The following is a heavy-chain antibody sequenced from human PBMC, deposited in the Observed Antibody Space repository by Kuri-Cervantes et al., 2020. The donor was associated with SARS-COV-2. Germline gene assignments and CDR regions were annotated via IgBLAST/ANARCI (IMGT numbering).Heavy chain of an antibody. D-gene: IGHD5-18*01. CDR3: ARVPGIYSYGPPHFDY. CDR2: INPNSGGT. J-gene: IGHJ4*02. V-gene: IGHV1-2*02. CDR1: GYTFTGYY. Sequence: ASVKVSCKASGYTFTGYYMHWVRQAPGQGLEWMGWINPNSGGTNYAQKFQGRVTMTRDTSISTAYMELSRLRSDDTAVYYYARVPGIYSYGPPHFDYWGQGTLVTVSS.